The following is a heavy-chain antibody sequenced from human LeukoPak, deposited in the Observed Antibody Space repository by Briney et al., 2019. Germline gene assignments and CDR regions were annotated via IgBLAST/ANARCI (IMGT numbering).Heavy chain of an antibody. CDR1: GGSISSSNW. V-gene: IGHV4-61*01. CDR2: IYYSGST. J-gene: IGHJ4*02. D-gene: IGHD6-19*01. Sequence: SETLSLTCAVSGGSISSSNWWSWIRQPPGKGLEWIGYIYYSGSTNYNPSLKSRVTISVDTSKNQFSLKLSSVTAADTAVYYCARVLLGSSGWYYFDYWGQGTLVTVSS. CDR3: ARVLLGSSGWYYFDY.